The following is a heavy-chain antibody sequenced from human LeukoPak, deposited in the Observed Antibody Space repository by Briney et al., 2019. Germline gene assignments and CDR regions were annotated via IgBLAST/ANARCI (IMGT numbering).Heavy chain of an antibody. CDR1: GFTFSSYG. D-gene: IGHD1-26*01. CDR2: IKEDGSEK. V-gene: IGHV3-7*03. J-gene: IGHJ4*02. Sequence: GGSLRLSCAASGFTFSSYGMNWVRQAPGKGLEWVANIKEDGSEKYYVDSVRGRFTISRDNAKNSLYLQMNSLRAEDTAVYYCARSGSYPKRGFEYWGQGTLVTVSS. CDR3: ARSGSYPKRGFEY.